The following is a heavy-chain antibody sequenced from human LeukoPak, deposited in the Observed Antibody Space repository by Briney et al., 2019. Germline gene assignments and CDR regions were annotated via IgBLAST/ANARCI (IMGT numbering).Heavy chain of an antibody. V-gene: IGHV3-73*01. D-gene: IGHD6-19*01. CDR2: IRSKANSYAT. CDR1: GFTFSGSA. J-gene: IGHJ4*02. Sequence: PGGSLRLSCAASGFTFSGSAMHWVRQASGKGLEWVGRIRSKANSYATAYAASVKGRFTISRDDSKNTAYLQMDSLKTEDTAVYYCTSHYREGIAVAPFDYWGQGTLVTVSS. CDR3: TSHYREGIAVAPFDY.